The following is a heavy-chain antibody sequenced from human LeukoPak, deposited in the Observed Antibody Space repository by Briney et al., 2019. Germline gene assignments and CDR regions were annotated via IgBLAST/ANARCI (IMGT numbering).Heavy chain of an antibody. V-gene: IGHV3-30*02. CDR2: IRYDGSNK. CDR3: AKDRYSSSAGGYFDL. Sequence: PGRSLRLSCAASGFTFRSFPMHWVRQAPGKGLEWVAFIRYDGSNKYYADSVKGRFTISRDNSKNTLYLQMNSLRAEDTAVYYCAKDRYSSSAGGYFDLWGRGTLVTVSS. D-gene: IGHD6-6*01. CDR1: GFTFRSFP. J-gene: IGHJ2*01.